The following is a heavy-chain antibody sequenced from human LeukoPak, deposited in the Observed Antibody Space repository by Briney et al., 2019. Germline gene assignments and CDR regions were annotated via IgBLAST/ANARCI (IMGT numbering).Heavy chain of an antibody. J-gene: IGHJ4*02. V-gene: IGHV3-33*01. Sequence: PGGSLRLSCAASGFTFRNHGMNWVRQAPGKGLEWVAVIWYDGSTKYYADAVRGRFTISRDNSGDTLYLQMNSLRVEDTAVYYCARWGDGSRLDYWGQGTLVTVSS. CDR3: ARWGDGSRLDY. CDR1: GFTFRNHG. D-gene: IGHD2-21*02. CDR2: IWYDGSTK.